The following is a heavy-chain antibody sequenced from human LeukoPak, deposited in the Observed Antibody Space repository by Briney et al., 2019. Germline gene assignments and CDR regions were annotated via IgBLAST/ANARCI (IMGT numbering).Heavy chain of an antibody. Sequence: GSLRLSCGASGFIFSNYGMNWVRQAPGKGLEWVSYISSSSSSIYYADSVKGRFTISRGNAKNSLYLQMNSLRAEDTAVYYCTRGSHTPPGVYFDYWCQGTLVTVSS. CDR3: TRGSHTPPGVYFDY. J-gene: IGHJ4*02. CDR1: GFIFSNYG. V-gene: IGHV3-48*01. CDR2: ISSSSSSI.